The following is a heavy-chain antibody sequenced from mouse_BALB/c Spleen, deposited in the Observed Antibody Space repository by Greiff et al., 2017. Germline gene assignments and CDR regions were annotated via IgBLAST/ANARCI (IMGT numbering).Heavy chain of an antibody. CDR1: GFTFSSFG. CDR3: ARGGYPNYFDY. V-gene: IGHV5-17*02. J-gene: IGHJ2*01. Sequence: EVKVEESGGGLVQPGGSRKLSCAASGFTFSSFGMHWVRQAPEKGLEWVAYISSGSSTIYYADTVKGRFTISRDNPKNTLFLQMTSLRSEDTAMYYCARGGYPNYFDYRGQGTTLPVSS. CDR2: ISSGSSTI.